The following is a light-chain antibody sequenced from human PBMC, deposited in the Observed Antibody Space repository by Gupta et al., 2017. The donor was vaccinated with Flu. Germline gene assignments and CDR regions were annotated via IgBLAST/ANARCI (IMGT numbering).Light chain of an antibody. J-gene: IGKJ5*01. CDR3: QQRRSWPPTT. Sequence: GERATLSCKASQSVSSHIVCYPQKPGQAPRLLIYYASLRPTGIPARISGSGSGTDLALTINNLEAEDFAVPYCQQRRSWPPTTVGQGT. CDR1: QSVSSH. CDR2: YAS. V-gene: IGKV3-11*01.